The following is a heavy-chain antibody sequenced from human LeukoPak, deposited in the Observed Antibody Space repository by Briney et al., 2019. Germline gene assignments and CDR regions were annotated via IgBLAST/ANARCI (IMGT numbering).Heavy chain of an antibody. V-gene: IGHV1-2*02. Sequence: ASVKVSCKASGYTFTGYYMHWVRQAPGQGLEWMGWINPNSGGTNYAQKFQGRVTMTRDTSIGTAYMELSRLRSDDTAVYYCARPFISYGGSEGYMDVWGKGTTVTISS. CDR2: INPNSGGT. CDR1: GYTFTGYY. CDR3: ARPFISYGGSEGYMDV. J-gene: IGHJ6*03. D-gene: IGHD5-12*01.